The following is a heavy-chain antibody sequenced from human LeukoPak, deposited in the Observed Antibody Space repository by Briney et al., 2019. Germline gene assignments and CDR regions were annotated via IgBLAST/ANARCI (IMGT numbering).Heavy chain of an antibody. CDR3: ARDLWNFYDDSGYNRDFDS. CDR2: IGTYGGDT. Sequence: ASVKVSCKATSRISWVRQAPGQGLEWMGWIGTYGGDTYYAQKFQGRITVATDTSTSTVYMELRNLRSDDTAVYYCARDLWNFYDDSGYNRDFDSWGQGTLVTVSS. J-gene: IGHJ5*01. V-gene: IGHV1-18*01. CDR1: TSR. D-gene: IGHD3-22*01.